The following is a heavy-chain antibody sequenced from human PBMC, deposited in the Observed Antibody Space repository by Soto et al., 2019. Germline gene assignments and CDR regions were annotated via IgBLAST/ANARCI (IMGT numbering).Heavy chain of an antibody. V-gene: IGHV1-46*01. CDR3: ARTGVATIKTPNLDY. J-gene: IGHJ4*02. CDR2: ISPSGGTT. D-gene: IGHD5-12*01. CDR1: GYTFITYY. Sequence: ASVKVSCKTSGYTFITYYLHWVRQAPGQGLEWMGVISPSGGTTTYAQKFQGRVTMTRDTSTNTVYMEVTSLRSEDTGVYFCARTGVATIKTPNLDYWGQGTLVTVSS.